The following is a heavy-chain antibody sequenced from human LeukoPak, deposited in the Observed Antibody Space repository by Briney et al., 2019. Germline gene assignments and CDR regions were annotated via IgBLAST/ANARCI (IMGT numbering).Heavy chain of an antibody. CDR2: INHSGST. CDR3: AREPNYDFWSGYPRYFDY. V-gene: IGHV4-34*01. J-gene: IGHJ4*02. D-gene: IGHD3-3*01. Sequence: SETLSLTCAVYGGSFSGYYWSWIRQPPGKGLERIGEINHSGSTNYNPSLKSRVTISVDTSKNQFSLKLSSVTAADTAVYYCAREPNYDFWSGYPRYFDYWGQGTLVTVSS. CDR1: GGSFSGYY.